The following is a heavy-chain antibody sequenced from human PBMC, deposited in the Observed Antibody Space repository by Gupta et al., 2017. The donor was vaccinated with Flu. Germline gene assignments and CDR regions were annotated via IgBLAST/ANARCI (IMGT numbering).Heavy chain of an antibody. CDR1: GGPFSRYA. CDR3: ARGDSGTYSRYYFDY. Sequence: QVQLVQSGAEVKKPGSSVKVSCKASGGPFSRYAMTWVRQAPGQGLEWLVGIIPIFNTATYAQKFQGRVTITADESTSTAYLELSSLRSEDTAMYYCARGDSGTYSRYYFDYWGQGTRVTVSS. J-gene: IGHJ4*02. CDR2: IIPIFNTA. V-gene: IGHV1-69*01. D-gene: IGHD1-26*01.